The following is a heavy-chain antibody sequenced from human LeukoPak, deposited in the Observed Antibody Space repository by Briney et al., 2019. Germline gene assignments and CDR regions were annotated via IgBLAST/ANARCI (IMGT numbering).Heavy chain of an antibody. Sequence: SETLSLTCTVSGGSISSSSYYWGWIRQPPGKGLEWIGSIYYSGSTNYNPSLKSRVTISVDTSKNQFSLKLSSVTAADTAVYYCARATYLSVVTSSVDKYFDYWGQGTLVTVSS. CDR1: GGSISSSSYY. J-gene: IGHJ4*02. V-gene: IGHV4-39*07. CDR2: IYYSGST. D-gene: IGHD4-11*01. CDR3: ARATYLSVVTSSVDKYFDY.